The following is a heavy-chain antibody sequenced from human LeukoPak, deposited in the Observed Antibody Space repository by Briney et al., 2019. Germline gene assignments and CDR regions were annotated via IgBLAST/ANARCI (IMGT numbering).Heavy chain of an antibody. CDR2: INHSGST. CDR3: AISSMVYGDYL. J-gene: IGHJ2*01. CDR1: DGSFSGYY. D-gene: IGHD4-17*01. V-gene: IGHV4-34*01. Sequence: SETLSLTCAVYDGSFSGYYWSWIRQPPGKGLEWIGEINHSGSTNYNPSLKSRVTISVDTSKNQFSLKLSSVTAADTAVYYCAISSMVYGDYLWGRGTLVTVSS.